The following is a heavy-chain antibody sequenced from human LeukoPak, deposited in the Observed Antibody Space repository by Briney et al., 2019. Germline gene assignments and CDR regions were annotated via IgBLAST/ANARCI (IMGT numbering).Heavy chain of an antibody. J-gene: IGHJ3*02. D-gene: IGHD6-6*01. CDR1: GGSISSYY. CDR2: IYYTGNT. CDR3: ARSASSSSRSAFDI. V-gene: IGHV4-59*01. Sequence: SETLSLTCTVSGGSISSYYWSWIRQPPGKGLEWIGYIYYTGNTNYNPSLKSRITISVDTSKNQFSPKLSSVTAADTAFYYCARSASSSSRSAFDIWGQGTMVTVSS.